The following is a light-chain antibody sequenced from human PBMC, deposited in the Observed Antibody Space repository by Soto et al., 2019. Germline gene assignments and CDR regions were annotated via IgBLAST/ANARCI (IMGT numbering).Light chain of an antibody. J-gene: IGKJ4*01. V-gene: IGKV1-39*01. CDR2: AAS. CDR1: QTLNNY. Sequence: DIQMTQSPSSVSASVGYRVTITCLASQTLNNYLTWFQQKPGKAPKVLIYAASTLQSGVPSRFSGSGSGAEFTLTISSLQPEDFETYYCQQSFSPLLTFGGGTKVDIK. CDR3: QQSFSPLLT.